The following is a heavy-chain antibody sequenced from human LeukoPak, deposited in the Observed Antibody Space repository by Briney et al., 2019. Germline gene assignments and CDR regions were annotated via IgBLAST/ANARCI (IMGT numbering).Heavy chain of an antibody. J-gene: IGHJ4*02. V-gene: IGHV3-30*03. Sequence: PGRSLRLSCVASGITFSRHGMDWVRQAPGKGLEWVAVIADDGGVKQYADSVKGRFTVSRDNSKSTLYLQMNGLSVVDTAIYYCAREATWGEWYFDHWGQGTPVTVSS. D-gene: IGHD3-3*01. CDR2: IADDGGVK. CDR1: GITFSRHG. CDR3: AREATWGEWYFDH.